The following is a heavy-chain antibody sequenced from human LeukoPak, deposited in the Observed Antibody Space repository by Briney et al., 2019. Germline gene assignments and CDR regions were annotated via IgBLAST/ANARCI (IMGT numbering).Heavy chain of an antibody. J-gene: IGHJ4*02. D-gene: IGHD6-6*01. CDR2: INEDGSVK. V-gene: IGHV3-7*01. Sequence: PGGSLRLSCAASGVTLSTAYVSWVRQAPGKGLEWVANINEDGSVKNYVDSVRGRFTVSRDNAKNSLYLQMNSLRGEDTAVYYCMAESSSPWEGYWGQGTLVTVSS. CDR3: MAESSSPWEGY. CDR1: GVTLSTAY.